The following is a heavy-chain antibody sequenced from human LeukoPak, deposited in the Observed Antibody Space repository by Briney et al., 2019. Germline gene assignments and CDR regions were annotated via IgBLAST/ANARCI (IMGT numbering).Heavy chain of an antibody. CDR1: GFTFSSYS. Sequence: GGSLRLSCAASGFTFSSYSMNWVRQAPGKGLEWVSSISSSSSYIYYADSVKGRFTISRDNAKNSLYLQMNSLRAEDTAVYYCAGVEDEVVTYRHFDYWGQGTLVTVSS. V-gene: IGHV3-21*01. CDR2: ISSSSSYI. CDR3: AGVEDEVVTYRHFDY. J-gene: IGHJ4*02. D-gene: IGHD2-21*02.